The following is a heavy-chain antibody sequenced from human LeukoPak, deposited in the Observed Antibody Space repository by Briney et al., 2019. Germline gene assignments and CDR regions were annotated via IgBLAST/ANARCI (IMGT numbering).Heavy chain of an antibody. J-gene: IGHJ4*01. Sequence: GGSLRLSCAASGFTVSSNYMSWVRQAPGKGLEWVSAISGSGGSTYYADSVKGRFTISRDNSKNTLYLQMNSLRAEDTAIYYCAKGISGHVYKFDYWGHGALVTVSS. CDR3: AKGISGHVYKFDY. CDR2: ISGSGGST. D-gene: IGHD5-24*01. V-gene: IGHV3-23*01. CDR1: GFTVSSNY.